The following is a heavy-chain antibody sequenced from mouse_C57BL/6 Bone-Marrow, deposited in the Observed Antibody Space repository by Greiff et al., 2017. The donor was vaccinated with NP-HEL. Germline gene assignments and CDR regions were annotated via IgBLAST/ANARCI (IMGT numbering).Heavy chain of an antibody. V-gene: IGHV1-82*01. CDR3: AKSLRDYAMDY. D-gene: IGHD2-12*01. CDR2: IYPGDGDT. Sequence: QVQLQQSGPELVKPGASVKISFKASGYAFSSSWLNWVKQRPGKGLEWIGRIYPGDGDTNYNGKFKGKATLTADKSSSTAYMQLSSLTSEDSAVYFCAKSLRDYAMDYWGQGTSVTVSS. CDR1: GYAFSSSW. J-gene: IGHJ4*01.